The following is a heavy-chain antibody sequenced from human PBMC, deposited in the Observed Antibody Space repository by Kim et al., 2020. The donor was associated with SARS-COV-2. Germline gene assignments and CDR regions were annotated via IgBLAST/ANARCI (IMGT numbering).Heavy chain of an antibody. V-gene: IGHV1-3*01. D-gene: IGHD4-4*01. CDR3: ARKRGNHAFDI. Sequence: TKYSQKFQGRVTITRDTSASTAYMELSSLRSEDTAVYYCARKRGNHAFDIWGQGTMVTVSS. CDR2: T. J-gene: IGHJ3*02.